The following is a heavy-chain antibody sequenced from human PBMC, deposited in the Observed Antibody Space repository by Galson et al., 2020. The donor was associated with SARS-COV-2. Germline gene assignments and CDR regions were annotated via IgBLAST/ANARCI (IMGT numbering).Heavy chain of an antibody. CDR3: AKDHSYDSSGYYVD. Sequence: TGGSLRLSCVASGFTFSSDAMSWVRQAPGKGLEWVSAISASGGSIYYADSVKGRFTISRANSKNTLYLQMNSLRAEDTAVYYCAKDHSYDSSGYYVDWGLGTLVTVSS. J-gene: IGHJ4*02. V-gene: IGHV3-23*01. CDR1: GFTFSSDA. CDR2: ISASGGSI. D-gene: IGHD3-22*01.